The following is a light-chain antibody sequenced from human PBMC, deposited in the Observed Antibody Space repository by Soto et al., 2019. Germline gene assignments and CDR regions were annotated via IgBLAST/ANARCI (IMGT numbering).Light chain of an antibody. CDR1: QNIRLY. J-gene: IGKJ4*01. CDR2: AAS. Sequence: DIQMTQSPSSLSASVGDRVTITCRASQNIRLYVNWYQQKPGKAPKVLIYAASSLQSGVPSRFSGSGSGTEFTLTINSLQPEDSATYYCEQTYSSHLTVGGGTKVEIK. V-gene: IGKV1-39*01. CDR3: EQTYSSHLT.